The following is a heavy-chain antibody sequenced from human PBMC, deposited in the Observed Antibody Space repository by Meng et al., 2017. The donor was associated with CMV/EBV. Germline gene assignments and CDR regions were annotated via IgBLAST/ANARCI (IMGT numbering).Heavy chain of an antibody. CDR3: AREIVGSYYDFWSGYYSVPTGAFDI. CDR2: ISSSGSTI. J-gene: IGHJ3*02. D-gene: IGHD3-3*01. V-gene: IGHV3-11*01. CDR1: GFTFSDYY. Sequence: GGSLRLSCAASGFTFSDYYMSWIRQAPGKGLEWVSYISSSGSTIYYADSVKGRFTISRDNAKNSLYLQMNSLRAEDTAVYYCAREIVGSYYDFWSGYYSVPTGAFDIWGQGTMVTVSS.